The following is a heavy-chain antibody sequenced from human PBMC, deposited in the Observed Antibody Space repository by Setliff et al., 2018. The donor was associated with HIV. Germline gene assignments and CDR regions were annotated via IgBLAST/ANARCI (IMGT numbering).Heavy chain of an antibody. D-gene: IGHD2-2*01. J-gene: IGHJ4*02. CDR1: GGSFSGYY. CDR2: IDHSGST. CDR3: AKYGPNCRSITCDEGYYFDS. V-gene: IGHV4-34*01. Sequence: KSSETLSLTCAVYGGSFSGYYWSWTRQAPGKGLEWIGEIDHSGSTNYNPSLKSRVTISVDTSKNHFSLRLTSVTAADTALYYCAKYGPNCRSITCDEGYYFDSWGQGALVTVSS.